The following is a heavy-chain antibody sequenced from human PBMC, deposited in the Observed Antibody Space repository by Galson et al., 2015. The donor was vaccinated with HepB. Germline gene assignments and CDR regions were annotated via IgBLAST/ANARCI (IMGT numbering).Heavy chain of an antibody. V-gene: IGHV3-48*02. CDR2: ISNSASTI. D-gene: IGHD3-3*02. Sequence: SLRLSCAASGFTFSSYSLNWVRQAPGKGLEWVSYISNSASTIYYADSLKGRFTISRDNAKSSLYLQINSLKDEDTAVYYCASAFLGGQGTLVTVSS. CDR3: ASAFL. CDR1: GFTFSSYS. J-gene: IGHJ4*02.